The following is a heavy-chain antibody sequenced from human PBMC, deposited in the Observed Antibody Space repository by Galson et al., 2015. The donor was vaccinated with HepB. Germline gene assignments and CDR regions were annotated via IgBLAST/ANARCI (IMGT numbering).Heavy chain of an antibody. Sequence: SLRLSCAASGFTFSNAWMSWVRQAPGKGLEWVGRIKSETDGGTTDYAAPVKGRFTISRDDSINTLYLQMNSLKIEDTAVYYCTTFLKSMVTAARYYGMDVWGQGTTVTVSS. V-gene: IGHV3-15*01. J-gene: IGHJ6*02. D-gene: IGHD2-21*02. CDR2: IKSETDGGTT. CDR1: GFTFSNAW. CDR3: TTFLKSMVTAARYYGMDV.